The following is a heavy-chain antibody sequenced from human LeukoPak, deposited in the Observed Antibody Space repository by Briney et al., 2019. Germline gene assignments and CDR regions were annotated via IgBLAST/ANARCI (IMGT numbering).Heavy chain of an antibody. V-gene: IGHV4-59*01. CDR2: IYYSGST. J-gene: IGHJ3*02. Sequence: PSETLSLTCTVSGGSISSYYWSWIRQPPGKGLEWIGYIYYSGSTNYNPSLKSRVTISVDASKNQFSLKLSSVTAADTAVYYCARNMVRGVISAFDIWGQGTMFTVSS. CDR1: GGSISSYY. D-gene: IGHD3-10*01. CDR3: ARNMVRGVISAFDI.